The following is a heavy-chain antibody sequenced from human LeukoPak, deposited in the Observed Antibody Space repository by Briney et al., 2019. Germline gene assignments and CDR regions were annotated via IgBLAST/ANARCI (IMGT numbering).Heavy chain of an antibody. CDR2: VNSDSGAT. CDR1: GYTFTVYY. CDR3: ARDTTPTVWLWLVHPREDY. J-gene: IGHJ4*02. Sequence: WASMKVSCKASGYTFTVYYIHWVRQAPGQGLEWMGWVNSDSGATNYEQKFQGRVTMTRDTSISTAYMELSRLTSDDTAVYYCARDTTPTVWLWLVHPREDYWGQGTLVTVSS. V-gene: IGHV1-2*02. D-gene: IGHD6-19*01.